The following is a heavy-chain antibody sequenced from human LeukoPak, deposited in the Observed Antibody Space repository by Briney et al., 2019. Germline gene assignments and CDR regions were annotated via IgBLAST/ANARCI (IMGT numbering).Heavy chain of an antibody. Sequence: PGGSLRLSCVASGFTFSSYEFNWVRQAPGKGLEGVAFISSSGSSIYYTDSVKGGFIISRDKSKKSLYLQMNSLRAEDTALYYCARGSIPPDYWGQGTLVTVSS. V-gene: IGHV3-48*03. D-gene: IGHD2-21*01. CDR1: GFTFSSYE. CDR3: ARGSIPPDY. CDR2: ISSSGSSI. J-gene: IGHJ4*02.